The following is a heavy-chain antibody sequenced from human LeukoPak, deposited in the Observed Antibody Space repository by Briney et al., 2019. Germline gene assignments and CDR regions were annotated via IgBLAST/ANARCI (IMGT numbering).Heavy chain of an antibody. CDR2: IKDDGSAK. CDR3: AGGSGWSFDY. CDR1: GFTFSSYW. J-gene: IGHJ4*02. D-gene: IGHD6-19*01. Sequence: AGGSLRLSCAASGFTFSSYWMSWVRQAPGMGLEWVANIKDDGSAKYYVDSVKGRFTISRDNAKNSLYLQMNSLRAEDTAVYYCAGGSGWSFDYWGQGTLVTVSS. V-gene: IGHV3-7*01.